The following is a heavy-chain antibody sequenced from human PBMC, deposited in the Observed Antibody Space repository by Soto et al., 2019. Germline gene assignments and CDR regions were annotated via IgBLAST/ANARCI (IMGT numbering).Heavy chain of an antibody. J-gene: IGHJ4*02. CDR2: IHTGGTT. Sequence: PSETLSLTCTFSGGSISGFYWNWFRQPAGKGLEWIGRIHTGGTTNYKPSLRSRVTMSVDTSKNQFSLKLTSVTAADTAVYYCARISGGPIRWGQGTLVTVSS. CDR1: GGSISGFY. CDR3: ARISGGPIR. V-gene: IGHV4-4*07.